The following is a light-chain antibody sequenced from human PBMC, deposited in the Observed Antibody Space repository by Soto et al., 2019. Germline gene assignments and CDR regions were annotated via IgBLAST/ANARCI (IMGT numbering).Light chain of an antibody. CDR1: SGHSSYI. J-gene: IGLJ3*02. CDR3: DTWDSNTHTV. Sequence: QSVLTQSASASASLGSSVKLTCTLSSGHSSYIIAWHQQQPGKAPRYLMKLEGSGSYNKGSGVPDRFSGSSSGADRYLTISTLQFEDEADYYCDTWDSNTHTVFGGGTKLTVL. V-gene: IGLV4-60*02. CDR2: LEGSGSY.